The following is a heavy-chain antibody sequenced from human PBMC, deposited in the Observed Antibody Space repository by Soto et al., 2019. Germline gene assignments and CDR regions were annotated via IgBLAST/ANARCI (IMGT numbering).Heavy chain of an antibody. Sequence: QVQLVQSGAEVKKPGASVKVSCKASGYTFTSYDINWVRQATGQGLEWMGWMNPNSGNTGYAQKLQGRVTMTRNTSISTAYMELSSLRSEDTAVYYCAREGGYYYEYSYYGMDVWGQGTTVTVSS. CDR2: MNPNSGNT. V-gene: IGHV1-8*01. CDR3: AREGGYYYEYSYYGMDV. J-gene: IGHJ6*02. CDR1: GYTFTSYD. D-gene: IGHD1-26*01.